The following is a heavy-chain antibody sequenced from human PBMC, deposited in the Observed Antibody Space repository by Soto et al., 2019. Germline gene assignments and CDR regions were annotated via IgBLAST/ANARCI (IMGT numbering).Heavy chain of an antibody. D-gene: IGHD5-12*01. CDR1: GFTFDDYA. CDR2: ISWNSGSI. V-gene: IGHV3-9*01. CDR3: AKDPIKSGYGWGPDAFDI. J-gene: IGHJ3*02. Sequence: EVQLVESGGGLVQPGRSLRLSCAASGFTFDDYAMHWVRQAPGKGLEWVSGISWNSGSIGYADSVKGRFTISRDNAKNSLYLQMNSLRAEDTALYYCAKDPIKSGYGWGPDAFDIWGQGTMVTVSS.